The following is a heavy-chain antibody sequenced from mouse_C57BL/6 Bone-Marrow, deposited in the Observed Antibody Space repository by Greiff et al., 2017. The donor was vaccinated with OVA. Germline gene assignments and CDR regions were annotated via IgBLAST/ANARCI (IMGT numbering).Heavy chain of an antibody. CDR3: ARDYYGSSYYYFDY. Sequence: EVNVVESGGGLVQSGRSLRLSCATSGFTFSDFYMEWVRQAPGKGLEWIAASSNKANDYTTEYSASVKGRFIVSRDTSQSILYLQMNALRAEDTAIYYCARDYYGSSYYYFDYWGQGTTLTVSS. CDR1: GFTFSDFY. D-gene: IGHD1-1*01. V-gene: IGHV7-1*01. CDR2: SSNKANDYTT. J-gene: IGHJ2*01.